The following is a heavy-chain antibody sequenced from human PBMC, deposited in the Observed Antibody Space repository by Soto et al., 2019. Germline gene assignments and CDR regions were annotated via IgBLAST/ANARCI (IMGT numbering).Heavy chain of an antibody. CDR2: ISGSGGST. CDR1: GFTFSSYA. V-gene: IGHV3-23*01. CDR3: AKCAGFDFWSGYYRIGQDEGDYFDY. Sequence: GGSLRLSCAASGFTFSSYAMSWVRQAPGKGLEWVSAISGSGGSTYYADSVKGRFTISRDTSKNTLYLQMNSLRAEDTAVYYCAKCAGFDFWSGYYRIGQDEGDYFDYWGQGTLVTVSS. D-gene: IGHD3-3*01. J-gene: IGHJ4*02.